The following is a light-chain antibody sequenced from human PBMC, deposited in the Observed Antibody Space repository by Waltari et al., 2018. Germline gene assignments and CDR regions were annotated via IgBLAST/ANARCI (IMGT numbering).Light chain of an antibody. CDR1: SSDVGCYNL. V-gene: IGLV2-23*01. CDR3: CSYAGSSTVV. Sequence: QSALTQPASVSGSPGQSIPISCTGTSSDVGCYNLVPWYQQHPGKAPKLMIYEGSKRPSGVSNRFSGSKSGNTASLTISGLQAEDEADYYCCSYAGSSTVVFGGGTKLTVL. J-gene: IGLJ2*01. CDR2: EGS.